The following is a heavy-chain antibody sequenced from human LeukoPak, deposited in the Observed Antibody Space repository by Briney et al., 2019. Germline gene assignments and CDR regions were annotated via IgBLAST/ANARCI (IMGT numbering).Heavy chain of an antibody. CDR2: TYHSGST. Sequence: SETLSLTCTVSGYSISRGYYWGWIRQPPGKGLEWIGSTYHSGSTYYNPSLKSRVTISVDTSKNQFSLKLSSVTAADTAVYYCARNYGHDDSGSYSGFDYWGQGTLVTVSS. CDR1: GYSISRGYY. J-gene: IGHJ4*02. D-gene: IGHD1-26*01. V-gene: IGHV4-38-2*02. CDR3: ARNYGHDDSGSYSGFDY.